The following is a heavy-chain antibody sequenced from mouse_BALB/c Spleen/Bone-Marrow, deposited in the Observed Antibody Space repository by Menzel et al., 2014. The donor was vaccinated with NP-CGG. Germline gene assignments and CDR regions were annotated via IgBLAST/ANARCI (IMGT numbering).Heavy chain of an antibody. CDR3: VRSDGYRAMDY. CDR1: GYAFSSSW. Sequence: QVQLQQPGPELVKPGASVKISCKASGYAFSSSWMNWVKLRPGQGLEWIGRIYPGDGDTYYNGRFKGKATLTADKSSSTAYMHLSSLTSVDSAVYFYVRSDGYRAMDYWGQGTSVTVSS. J-gene: IGHJ4*01. D-gene: IGHD2-3*01. CDR2: IYPGDGDT. V-gene: IGHV1-82*01.